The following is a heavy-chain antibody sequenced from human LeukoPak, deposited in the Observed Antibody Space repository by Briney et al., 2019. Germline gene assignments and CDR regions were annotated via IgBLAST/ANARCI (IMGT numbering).Heavy chain of an antibody. V-gene: IGHV4-4*07. CDR2: IHSGGTT. J-gene: IGHJ6*03. CDR1: GGSIRPYY. D-gene: IGHD5-12*01. Sequence: SETLSLTCIVFGGSIRPYYWTWIRQSAGNGLEFIGRIHSGGTTNFNPSLASRVSLSVDTSKNEVSLRLYSVTAADTAVYYCARDSPYGYTLGHYYYFMDVWGEGTTVTVS. CDR3: ARDSPYGYTLGHYYYFMDV.